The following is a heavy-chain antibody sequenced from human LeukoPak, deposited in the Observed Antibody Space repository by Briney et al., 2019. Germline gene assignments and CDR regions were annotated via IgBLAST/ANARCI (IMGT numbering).Heavy chain of an antibody. D-gene: IGHD5-12*01. CDR2: IKQDGSEK. CDR1: GFTFSSYW. V-gene: IGHV3-7*01. Sequence: PGGSLRLSCAASGFTFSSYWMSWVRQAPGKGLEWVANIKQDGSEKYYVDSVKGRFTISRDNAKNSLYLQMNSLRAEDTAVYYCAREDSGYDNNYYYYYYMDVWGKGTTVTVSS. CDR3: AREDSGYDNNYYYYYYMDV. J-gene: IGHJ6*03.